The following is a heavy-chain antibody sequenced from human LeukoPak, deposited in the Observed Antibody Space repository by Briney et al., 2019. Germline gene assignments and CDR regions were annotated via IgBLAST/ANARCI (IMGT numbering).Heavy chain of an antibody. CDR1: GGFISSYY. V-gene: IGHV4-4*07. D-gene: IGHD3-10*01. CDR2: IYTSGST. CDR3: ARGIRLGYGLGRDWFDP. J-gene: IGHJ5*02. Sequence: SETLSLTCTVSGGFISSYYWSWIRQPAGKGLEWIGRIYTSGSTNYNPSLKSRVTMSVDTSKNQFSLKLNSVTAADTAVYYCARGIRLGYGLGRDWFDPWGQGTLVTVSS.